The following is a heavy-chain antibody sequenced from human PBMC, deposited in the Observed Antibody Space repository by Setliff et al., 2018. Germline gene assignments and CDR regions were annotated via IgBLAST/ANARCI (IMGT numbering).Heavy chain of an antibody. D-gene: IGHD6-13*01. CDR1: GGSTNSGSYS. CDR3: ARYTSSWHDY. CDR2: IYYGGTT. J-gene: IGHJ4*02. V-gene: IGHV4-61*01. Sequence: SETLSLTCDVSGGSTNSGSYSWSWIRQPPGKGLEWIGSIYYGGTTNYNPSLRTRVTISGDTSKNQLSLKLTSVTAADTAVYYCARYTSSWHDYWGQGTLVTVSS.